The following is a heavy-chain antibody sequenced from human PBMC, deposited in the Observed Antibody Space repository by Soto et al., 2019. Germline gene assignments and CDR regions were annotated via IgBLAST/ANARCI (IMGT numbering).Heavy chain of an antibody. CDR1: GYSFTSYW. D-gene: IGHD2-8*01. V-gene: IGHV5-51*01. CDR3: ARSRRLTYYYYYYMDV. Sequence: PGESLKISCKGSGYSFTSYWIGWVRQMPGKGLEWMGIIYPGDSDTRYSPSFQGQVTISADKSISTAYMELSSLRSEDTAVYYCARSRRLTYYYYYYMDVWGKGTTVTVS. J-gene: IGHJ6*03. CDR2: IYPGDSDT.